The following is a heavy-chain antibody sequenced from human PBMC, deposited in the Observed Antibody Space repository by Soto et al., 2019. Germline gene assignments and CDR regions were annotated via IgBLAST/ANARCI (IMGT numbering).Heavy chain of an antibody. Sequence: SETLSLTCTVSGGSISSSSYYWGWIRQPPGKGLEWIGSIYYSGSTYYNPSLKSRVTISVDTSKNQFSLKLSSVTAADTAVYYCARLLGHDSSGYYAHFDYWGQGTLVTVSS. J-gene: IGHJ4*02. CDR2: IYYSGST. CDR3: ARLLGHDSSGYYAHFDY. D-gene: IGHD3-22*01. CDR1: GGSISSSSYY. V-gene: IGHV4-39*01.